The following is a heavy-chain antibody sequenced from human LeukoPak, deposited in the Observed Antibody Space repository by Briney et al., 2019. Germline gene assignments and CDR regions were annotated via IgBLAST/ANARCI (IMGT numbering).Heavy chain of an antibody. CDR2: IYYSGST. J-gene: IGHJ5*02. V-gene: IGHV4-59*01. CDR1: GGSISGYY. D-gene: IGHD2-15*01. CDR3: ARASCRGGSCYSGHNWFDP. Sequence: SETLSLTCTVSGGSISGYYWSWIRQPPGKGLEWIGYIYYSGSTNYNPSLKSRVTISVDTSKNQFSLKLSSVTAADTAVYYCARASCRGGSCYSGHNWFDPWGQGTLVTVSS.